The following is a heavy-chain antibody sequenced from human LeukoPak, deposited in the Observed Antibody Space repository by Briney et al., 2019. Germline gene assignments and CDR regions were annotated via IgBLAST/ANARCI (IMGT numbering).Heavy chain of an antibody. CDR3: ARIRGYSYGPPDDAFDI. CDR1: GYTFTSYD. J-gene: IGHJ3*02. CDR2: INPNSGGT. D-gene: IGHD5-18*01. Sequence: GASVKVSCKASGYTFTSYDINWVRQATGQGLEWMGWINPNSGGTNYAQKFQGRVTMTRDTSISTAYMELSRLRSDDTAVYYCARIRGYSYGPPDDAFDIWGQGTMVTVSS. V-gene: IGHV1-2*02.